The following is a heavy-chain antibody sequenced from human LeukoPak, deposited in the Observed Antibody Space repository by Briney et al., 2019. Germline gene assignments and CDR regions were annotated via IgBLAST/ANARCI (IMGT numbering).Heavy chain of an antibody. V-gene: IGHV3-48*02. D-gene: IGHD4-23*01. CDR3: AGEGTTVVTPQDC. CDR2: ISSSSSTI. J-gene: IGHJ4*02. Sequence: GGSLRLSCAASGFTFISYSMNWVRQAPGKGLEWVSYISSSSSTIYYADSVKGLFTISRDNAKNSLYLQMNSLRDEDTAVYYCAGEGTTVVTPQDCWGQGTLVTVSS. CDR1: GFTFISYS.